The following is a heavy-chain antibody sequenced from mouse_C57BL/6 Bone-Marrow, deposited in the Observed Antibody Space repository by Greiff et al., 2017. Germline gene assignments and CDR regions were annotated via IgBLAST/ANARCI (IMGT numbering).Heavy chain of an antibody. D-gene: IGHD1-1*01. CDR3: ARWAGYYGFAY. CDR1: GYTFTSYW. CDR2: IDPSDSYT. V-gene: IGHV1-69*01. Sequence: QVQLQQPGAELVMPGASVKLSCKASGYTFTSYWMHWVKQRPGQGLEWIGEIDPSDSYTNYNQKFKGKSTLTADKSSSTAYMELRSLTSEDSAVYFCARWAGYYGFAYWGQGTLVTVSA. J-gene: IGHJ3*01.